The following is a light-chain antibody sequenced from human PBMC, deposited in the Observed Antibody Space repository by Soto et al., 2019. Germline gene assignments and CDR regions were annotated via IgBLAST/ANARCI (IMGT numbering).Light chain of an antibody. Sequence: QTVVTQEPSLTVSPGGTVTLTCDSSTGAVTSGNYPSWFQQKPGQTPRTLIYTTNSRHSWTPARFSGSLLGDKAALTLSGVQPEDDADYYCLLFYGGAQLVFGGGTKLTVL. V-gene: IGLV7-43*01. CDR2: TTN. J-gene: IGLJ2*01. CDR3: LLFYGGAQLV. CDR1: TGAVTSGNY.